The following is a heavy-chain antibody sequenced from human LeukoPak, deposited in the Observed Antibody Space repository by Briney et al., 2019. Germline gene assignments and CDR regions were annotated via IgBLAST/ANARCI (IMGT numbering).Heavy chain of an antibody. CDR1: GFTFTSSA. J-gene: IGHJ4*02. Sequence: GSLRPSCAALGFTFTSSAMSWVRQGPGEGPGWVSNFWGSDSSASYADSVKGRFTISRDSSENTLYLQMNSLRAEDTAVYYCAKDPYCTSLSCHYYFDYWGQGTLVTVSS. V-gene: IGHV3-23*01. CDR3: AKDPYCTSLSCHYYFDY. CDR2: FWGSDSSA. D-gene: IGHD2-2*01.